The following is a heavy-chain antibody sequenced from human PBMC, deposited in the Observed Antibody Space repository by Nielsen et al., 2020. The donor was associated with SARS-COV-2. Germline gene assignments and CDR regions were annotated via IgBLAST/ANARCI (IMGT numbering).Heavy chain of an antibody. V-gene: IGHV3-21*01. D-gene: IGHD2-15*01. Sequence: GESLKISCAASGFTFSSYSMNWVRQAPGKGLEWVSSISSSSSYIYYADSVKGRFTISRDNAKNSLYLQMNSLRAEDTAVYYCARDKRYCSGGSCYRRYYYGMDVWGQGTTVTVSS. CDR1: GFTFSSYS. CDR3: ARDKRYCSGGSCYRRYYYGMDV. CDR2: ISSSSSYI. J-gene: IGHJ6*02.